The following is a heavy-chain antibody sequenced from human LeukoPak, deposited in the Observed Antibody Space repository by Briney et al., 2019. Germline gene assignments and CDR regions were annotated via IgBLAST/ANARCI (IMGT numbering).Heavy chain of an antibody. J-gene: IGHJ4*02. D-gene: IGHD3-9*01. Sequence: GGSLRLSCAASGFTVSSNYMSWVRQAPGKGLEWVSVIYSRGSTYYADSVKGRFTISRDNSKNTLYLQMNSLRAEDTAVYYCARVTGYTIEDYFDYWGQGTLVTVSS. V-gene: IGHV3-53*01. CDR3: ARVTGYTIEDYFDY. CDR2: IYSRGST. CDR1: GFTVSSNY.